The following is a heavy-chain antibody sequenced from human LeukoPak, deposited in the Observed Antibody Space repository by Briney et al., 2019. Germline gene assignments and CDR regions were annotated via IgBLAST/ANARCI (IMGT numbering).Heavy chain of an antibody. CDR1: GFTFSAYG. D-gene: IGHD1-26*01. CDR3: VRSYGGSYYLLGY. Sequence: GGSLRLSCAASGFTFSAYGMNWVRQAPGKGLEWVSFIDGSSRTIYDADSVRGRFTISRDNAKNSLFLQMNNVRAEDTAVYYCVRSYGGSYYLLGYWGQGTLVTVSS. J-gene: IGHJ4*02. CDR2: IDGSSRTI. V-gene: IGHV3-48*04.